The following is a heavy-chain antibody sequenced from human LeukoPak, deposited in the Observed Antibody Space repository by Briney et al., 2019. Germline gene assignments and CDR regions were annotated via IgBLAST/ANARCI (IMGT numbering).Heavy chain of an antibody. J-gene: IGHJ6*02. V-gene: IGHV1-2*02. D-gene: IGHD5-12*01. CDR3: ARVERGYSGYDLRYYYGMDV. CDR1: GYTFTGYY. CDR2: INPNSGGT. Sequence: ASVKVSCKASGYTFTGYYMHWVRQAPGQGLEWMGWINPNSGGTNYAQKFQGRVTMTRDTSISTAYMELSRLRSDDTAVYYCARVERGYSGYDLRYYYGMDVWGQGTTVTVSS.